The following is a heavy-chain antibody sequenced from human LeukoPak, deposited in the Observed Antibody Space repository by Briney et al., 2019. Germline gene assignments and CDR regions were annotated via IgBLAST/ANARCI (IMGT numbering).Heavy chain of an antibody. CDR3: AKDCRPLGDAFDI. J-gene: IGHJ3*02. CDR2: IRYDGSNK. Sequence: GGSLRLSCAASGFTFSSYGMHWVRQAPGKGLEWVAFIRYDGSNKYYADSVKGRFTISRDNSKNTLYLQMNSLRAEDTAVYYCAKDCRPLGDAFDIWGQGTMVTVSS. CDR1: GFTFSSYG. V-gene: IGHV3-30*02.